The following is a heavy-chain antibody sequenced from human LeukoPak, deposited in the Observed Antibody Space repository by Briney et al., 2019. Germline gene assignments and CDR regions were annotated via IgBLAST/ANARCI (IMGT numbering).Heavy chain of an antibody. CDR1: GGSISSGGYY. CDR3: ARLSAGYSYGLYYFDY. CDR2: IYHSGST. J-gene: IGHJ4*02. D-gene: IGHD5-18*01. V-gene: IGHV4-30-2*01. Sequence: SETLSLTYTVSGGSISSGGYYWSWIRQPPGKGLEWIGYIYHSGSTYYNPSLKSRVTISVDRSKNQFSLKVSSVTAADTAVYYCARLSAGYSYGLYYFDYWGQGTLVTVSS.